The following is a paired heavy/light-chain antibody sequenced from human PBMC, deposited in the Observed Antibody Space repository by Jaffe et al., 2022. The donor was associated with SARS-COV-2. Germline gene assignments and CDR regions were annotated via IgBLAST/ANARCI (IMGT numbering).Heavy chain of an antibody. J-gene: IGHJ4*02. Sequence: QVQLVQSGSELKKPGASVMISCATSGYRFTSHSLNWVRQAPGQGLEWMGYINTITGNPTYAQGFTGRFVLSLDTSVNTAYLQITDLEAADTAMYYCARDLQQLVFDHWGQGTLITVSS. V-gene: IGHV7-4-1*02. CDR3: ARDLQQLVFDH. CDR2: INTITGNP. D-gene: IGHD6-13*01. CDR1: GYRFTSHS.
Light chain of an antibody. CDR1: SSNIGSHV. CDR2: NNS. V-gene: IGLV1-44*01. CDR3: VAWDASLVSGV. J-gene: IGLJ3*02. Sequence: QSVLTQPPSASGTPGQRVTLSCSGSSSNIGSHVVNWYQHVPGTAPRLLIYNNSQRPSGVPDRFSGSKSGSSASLAISGLQSEDEADYYCVAWDASLVSGVFGGGTKLTVL.